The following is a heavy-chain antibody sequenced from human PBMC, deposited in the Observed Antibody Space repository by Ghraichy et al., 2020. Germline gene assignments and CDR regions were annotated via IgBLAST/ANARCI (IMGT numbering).Heavy chain of an antibody. CDR3: AKDSNYYDSSGYYFNWYFDL. V-gene: IGHV3-30*18. CDR2: ISYDGSNK. CDR1: GFTFSSYG. Sequence: GGSLRLSCAASGFTFSSYGMHWVRQAPGKGLEWVAVISYDGSNKYYADSVKGRFTISRDNSKNTLYLQMNSLRAEDTAVYYCAKDSNYYDSSGYYFNWYFDLWGRGTLVTVSS. D-gene: IGHD3-22*01. J-gene: IGHJ2*01.